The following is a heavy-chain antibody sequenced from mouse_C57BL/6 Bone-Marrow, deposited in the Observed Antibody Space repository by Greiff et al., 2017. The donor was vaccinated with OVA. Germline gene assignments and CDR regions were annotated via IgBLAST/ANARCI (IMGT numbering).Heavy chain of an antibody. D-gene: IGHD2-4*01. CDR3: ARHGHYDYDLYAMDY. J-gene: IGHJ4*01. CDR2: ISNGGGST. V-gene: IGHV5-12*01. Sequence: EVKLMESGGGLVQPGGSLKLSCAASGFTFSDYYMYWVRQTPEKRLEWVAYISNGGGSTYYPDTVKGRFTISRDNAKNTLYLQMSRLKSEDTAMYYCARHGHYDYDLYAMDYWGQGTSVTVSS. CDR1: GFTFSDYY.